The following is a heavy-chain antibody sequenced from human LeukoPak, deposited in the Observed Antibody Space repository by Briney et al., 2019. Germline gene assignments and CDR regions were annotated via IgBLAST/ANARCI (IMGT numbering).Heavy chain of an antibody. Sequence: GESLKISCKGSGYSFTSYWIGWVRQMPGKGLEWMGIIYPGDSDTRYSPSFQGQVTISADKSISTAYLQWSSLKASDTAMYYCASLNLAYYYDSSGYIPEYFQHWGQGTLVTVSS. J-gene: IGHJ1*01. V-gene: IGHV5-51*01. CDR2: IYPGDSDT. D-gene: IGHD3-22*01. CDR3: ASLNLAYYYDSSGYIPEYFQH. CDR1: GYSFTSYW.